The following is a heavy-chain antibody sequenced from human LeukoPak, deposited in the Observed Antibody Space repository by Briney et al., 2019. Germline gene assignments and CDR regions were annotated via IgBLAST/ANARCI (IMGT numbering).Heavy chain of an antibody. CDR1: GITLSNYG. CDR3: AKRGVVIRVILVGFHKEAYYFDS. CDR2: ISGSAGGT. V-gene: IGHV3-23*01. D-gene: IGHD3-22*01. Sequence: GGSLRLSCAVSGITLSNYGMSWVRQAPGKGLEWVAGISGSAGGTNYADSVKGRFTISRDNSKNTLYLQMNRLRAEGKAVYFCAKRGVVIRVILVGFHKEAYYFDSWGQGALVTVSS. J-gene: IGHJ4*02.